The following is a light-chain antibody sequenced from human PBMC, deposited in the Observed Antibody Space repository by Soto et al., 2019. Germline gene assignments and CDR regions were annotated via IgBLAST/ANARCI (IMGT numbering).Light chain of an antibody. CDR3: QQYNNWPPMWT. J-gene: IGKJ1*01. Sequence: EILMTQSPATLSVSPGERATLSCRASQSISSNLAWYQQKPGQAPRLLIYAVSTRASGIPARVRGSGSGTDFTLTISSLQSEDFAVYYCQQYNNWPPMWTFGQGTKVDI. CDR2: AVS. V-gene: IGKV3-15*01. CDR1: QSISSN.